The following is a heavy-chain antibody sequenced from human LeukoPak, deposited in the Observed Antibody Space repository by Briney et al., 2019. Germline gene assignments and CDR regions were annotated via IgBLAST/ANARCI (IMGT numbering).Heavy chain of an antibody. CDR1: GGSISSSTHC. D-gene: IGHD2-8*01. CDR2: MYYSGNT. V-gene: IGHV4-39*01. J-gene: IGHJ4*02. CDR3: ARGARPNT. Sequence: ASETLSLTCTVSGGSISSSTHCWSWVRQPPGRGLEWIGCMYYSGNTYYSSSLKGRVTISLDTPKNQFSLRLNSVTAADTAVSYCARGARPNTWGQGTLVTVSS.